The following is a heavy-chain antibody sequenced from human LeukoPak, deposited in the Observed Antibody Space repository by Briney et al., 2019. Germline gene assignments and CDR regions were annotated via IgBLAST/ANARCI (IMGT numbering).Heavy chain of an antibody. CDR2: ISGSGATT. CDR1: RFTFSNFP. J-gene: IGHJ6*02. D-gene: IGHD2-15*01. Sequence: GGSLRLSCAVSRFTFSNFPMSWVRQAPGRGLVCVSSISGSGATTYYADSVKGRFTVSRDNSKNTLYLQMSSLRAEDTAEYYCAKGLVTSTLYSYYGLDVWGQGTTVTVS. CDR3: AKGLVTSTLYSYYGLDV. V-gene: IGHV3-23*01.